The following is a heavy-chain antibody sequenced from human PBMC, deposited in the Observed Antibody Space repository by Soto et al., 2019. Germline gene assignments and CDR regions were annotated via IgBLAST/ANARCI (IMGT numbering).Heavy chain of an antibody. V-gene: IGHV1-2*04. D-gene: IGHD3-10*01. CDR3: GTMVRARSGMDV. Sequence: GASVKVSCKASGYTFTGYYMHWVRQAPGQGLEWMGWINPNSGGTSYAQKFQGWVTMTRDTSISTAYMELSRLRSDDTAVYYCGTMVRARSGMDVWGQGTTVTVSS. J-gene: IGHJ6*02. CDR1: GYTFTGYY. CDR2: INPNSGGT.